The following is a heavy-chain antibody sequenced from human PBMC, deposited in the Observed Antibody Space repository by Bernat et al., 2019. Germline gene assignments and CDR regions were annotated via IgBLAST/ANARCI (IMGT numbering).Heavy chain of an antibody. CDR3: ARDGETYGSGSRPYYYYYGMDV. V-gene: IGHV3-33*01. Sequence: QVQLVESGGGVVQPGRSLRLSCAASGFTFSSYGMHWVRQAPGKGLEWVAVIWYDGSNKYYADSVKGRFTLSRDNSKNTLYLQMNSLRAEDTAVYYCARDGETYGSGSRPYYYYYGMDVWGQGTTVTVSS. D-gene: IGHD3-10*01. J-gene: IGHJ6*02. CDR2: IWYDGSNK. CDR1: GFTFSSYG.